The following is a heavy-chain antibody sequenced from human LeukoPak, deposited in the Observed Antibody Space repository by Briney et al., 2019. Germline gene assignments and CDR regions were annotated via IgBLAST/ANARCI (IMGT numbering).Heavy chain of an antibody. CDR1: GYTFTGYY. D-gene: IGHD2-2*01. V-gene: IGHV1-2*02. Sequence: GASVKVSCKASGYTFTGYYMHWVRQAPGQGLEWMGWINPNSGGTNYAQKFQGRVTMTRDTSISTAYMELSRLRSDDTAVYYCARKRCSSTSCHFDYWGQGTLVTVSS. J-gene: IGHJ4*02. CDR3: ARKRCSSTSCHFDY. CDR2: INPNSGGT.